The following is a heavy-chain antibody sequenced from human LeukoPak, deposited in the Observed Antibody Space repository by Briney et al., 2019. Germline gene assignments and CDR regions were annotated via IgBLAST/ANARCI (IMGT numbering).Heavy chain of an antibody. Sequence: SVKVSCKASGGTFSSYAISWVRQAPGQGLEWMGRIIPILGIANYAQKFQDRVTITADKSTSTAYMELSSLRSEDTAVYYCARIRDSYCSGGSCPKYDYWGQGTLVTVSS. CDR2: IIPILGIA. J-gene: IGHJ4*02. CDR1: GGTFSSYA. V-gene: IGHV1-69*04. CDR3: ARIRDSYCSGGSCPKYDY. D-gene: IGHD2-15*01.